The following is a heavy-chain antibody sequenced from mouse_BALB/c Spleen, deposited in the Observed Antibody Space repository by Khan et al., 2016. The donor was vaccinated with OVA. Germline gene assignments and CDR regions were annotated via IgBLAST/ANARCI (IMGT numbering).Heavy chain of an antibody. Sequence: EVELVESGGGLVQPGGSRKLSCVASGFTFSSFGMHWVRQAPEKGLEWVAYLSGDSNTIYYTDTVMGRFTISRDNPKNALFLQMTKLRSEDMAMYYCARSYFYGYYFDQWGQGTTLTVSS. V-gene: IGHV5-17*02. D-gene: IGHD1-1*01. CDR3: ARSYFYGYYFDQ. J-gene: IGHJ2*01. CDR1: GFTFSSFG. CDR2: LSGDSNTI.